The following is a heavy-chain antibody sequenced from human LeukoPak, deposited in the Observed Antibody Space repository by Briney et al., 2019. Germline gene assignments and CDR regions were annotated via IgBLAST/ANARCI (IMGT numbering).Heavy chain of an antibody. CDR2: INPSGGST. D-gene: IGHD3-22*01. J-gene: IGHJ4*02. CDR3: ARDFNCYDSSGYSPYFDY. CDR1: GYTFTSYY. V-gene: IGHV1-46*01. Sequence: ASVKVSCKASGYTFTSYYMHWVRQAPGQGLEWMGIINPSGGSTSYAQKFQGRVTMTRDTSTSTVYMDLSSLRSEDTAVYYCARDFNCYDSSGYSPYFDYWGQGTLVTVSS.